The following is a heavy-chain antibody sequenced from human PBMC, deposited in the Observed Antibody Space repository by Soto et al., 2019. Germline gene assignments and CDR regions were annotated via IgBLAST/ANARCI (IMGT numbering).Heavy chain of an antibody. Sequence: GGSLRLSCAASGFTFSSYSMNWVRQAPGKGLEWVSYISSSSSTIYYADSVKGRFTISRDNAKNSLYLQMNSLRDEDTAVYYCARDGSWNDELGAFDIWGQGTMVTVSS. J-gene: IGHJ3*02. CDR3: ARDGSWNDELGAFDI. V-gene: IGHV3-48*02. D-gene: IGHD1-1*01. CDR2: ISSSSSTI. CDR1: GFTFSSYS.